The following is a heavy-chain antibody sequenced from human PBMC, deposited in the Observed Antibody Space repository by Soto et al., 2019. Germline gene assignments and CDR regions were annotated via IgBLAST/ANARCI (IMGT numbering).Heavy chain of an antibody. CDR2: ISWNSGSI. Sequence: LRPSCAASGVTFDEYAMHWVRQAPGKGLEWVSGISWNSGSIGYADSVKGRFTISRDNAKNSLYLQMNSLRAEDTPLYYCAKGLGEGEPPYWGQGPLVTVSS. D-gene: IGHD3-16*01. CDR1: GVTFDEYA. CDR3: AKGLGEGEPPY. J-gene: IGHJ4*02. V-gene: IGHV3-9*01.